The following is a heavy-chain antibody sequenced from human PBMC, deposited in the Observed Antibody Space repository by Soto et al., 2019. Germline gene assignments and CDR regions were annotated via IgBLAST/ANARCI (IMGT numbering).Heavy chain of an antibody. CDR3: ARVHQLLVYYTGV. D-gene: IGHD2-2*01. CDR2: MNPKSGNT. Sequence: ASVKVSCKASGYTFTSYDINWVRQATGQGLEWMGWMNPKSGNTGYAQKFQGRVTMTRNTSISTAYMGLSSLRSVDTALFYCARVHQLLVYYTGVWGKGTTGTVS. J-gene: IGHJ6*03. CDR1: GYTFTSYD. V-gene: IGHV1-8*01.